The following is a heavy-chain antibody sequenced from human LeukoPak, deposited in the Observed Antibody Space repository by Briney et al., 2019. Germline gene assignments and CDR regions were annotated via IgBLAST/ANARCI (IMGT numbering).Heavy chain of an antibody. CDR1: GFTFSSYS. V-gene: IGHV3-48*01. Sequence: GGSLRLSCAASGFTFSSYSMNWVRQAPGKGLEWVSYISSSSSTIYYADSVEGRFTISRDNAKNSLYLQMNSLRAEDTAVYYCAFGQQLVRSPAFDYWGQGTLVTVSS. J-gene: IGHJ4*02. CDR2: ISSSSSTI. D-gene: IGHD6-13*01. CDR3: AFGQQLVRSPAFDY.